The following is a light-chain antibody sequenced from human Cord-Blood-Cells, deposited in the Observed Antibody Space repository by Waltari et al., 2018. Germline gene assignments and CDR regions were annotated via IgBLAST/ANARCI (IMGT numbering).Light chain of an antibody. CDR1: SSDVGSSNL. CDR3: CSYAGRDVV. Sequence: QSALTQPASVSGSPGQSITISCTGTSSDVGSSNLVSCYQQHPGKAPKLMIYEGSKRPSGVSNRFSGSKSGNTASLTISGLQAEDEADYYCCSYAGRDVVFGGGTKLTVL. V-gene: IGLV2-23*01. CDR2: EGS. J-gene: IGLJ2*01.